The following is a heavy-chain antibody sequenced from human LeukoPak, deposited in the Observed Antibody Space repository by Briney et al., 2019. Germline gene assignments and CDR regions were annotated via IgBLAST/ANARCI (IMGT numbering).Heavy chain of an antibody. CDR3: AKSSGGTCLTTDAFDI. D-gene: IGHD2-15*01. Sequence: GGSLRLSCAASRFTFSSYAMGWVRQAPGKGLEWVSVISTSGANTYYADSVKGRFTISRDNSKNTLYLQMDSLRAEDTAVYYCAKSSGGTCLTTDAFDISGQGTMVTVSS. CDR1: RFTFSSYA. CDR2: ISTSGANT. J-gene: IGHJ3*02. V-gene: IGHV3-23*01.